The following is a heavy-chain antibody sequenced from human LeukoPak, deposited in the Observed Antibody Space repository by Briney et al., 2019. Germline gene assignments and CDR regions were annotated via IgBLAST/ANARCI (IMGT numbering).Heavy chain of an antibody. D-gene: IGHD2-8*01. CDR1: GYTFTSYD. CDR2: ISAYNGNT. Sequence: GASVKVSCKASGYTFTSYDINWVRRASGQGLEWMGWISAYNGNTNYAQKLQGRVTMTTDTSTSTAYMELRSLRSDDTAVYYCARIGHCTNGVCQGGDYWGQGTLVTVSS. V-gene: IGHV1-18*01. CDR3: ARIGHCTNGVCQGGDY. J-gene: IGHJ4*02.